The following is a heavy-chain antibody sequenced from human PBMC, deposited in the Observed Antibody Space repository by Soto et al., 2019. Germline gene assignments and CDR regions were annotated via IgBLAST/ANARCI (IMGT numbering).Heavy chain of an antibody. CDR3: ARGYALSSPWNCFYP. D-gene: IGHD2-15*01. J-gene: IGHJ5*02. CDR2: RYSGGGT. Sequence: EVQLVQSGGGLVQPGRSLRLSCAASGFTVSGHFMTWVRQAPGKGLEWVSVRYSGGGTYYADSVKGRFTISRDNSKNTLYLQMDSLTADNTAVYYCARGYALSSPWNCFYPWGQGTLVNVSS. CDR1: GFTVSGHF. V-gene: IGHV3-66*01.